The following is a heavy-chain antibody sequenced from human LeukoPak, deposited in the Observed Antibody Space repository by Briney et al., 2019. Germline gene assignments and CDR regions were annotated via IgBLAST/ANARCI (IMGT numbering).Heavy chain of an antibody. CDR2: IWYDGSNK. CDR1: GFTFSSYG. Sequence: PGRSLRLSCAASGFTFSSYGMHWVRQAPGKGLEGVAVIWYDGSNKYYADSVKGRFTISRDNSKNTLYLQMNSLRAEDTAVYYCARARQQLVPGYMDVWGKGTTVTVSS. D-gene: IGHD6-13*01. V-gene: IGHV3-33*01. CDR3: ARARQQLVPGYMDV. J-gene: IGHJ6*03.